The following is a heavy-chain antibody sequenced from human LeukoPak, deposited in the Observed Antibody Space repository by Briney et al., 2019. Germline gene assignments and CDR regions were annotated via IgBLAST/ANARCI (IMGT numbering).Heavy chain of an antibody. CDR1: GFTFSSYG. Sequence: GGSLRLSCAASGFTFSSYGMSWVRQAPGKGLEWVSAISGGGGSTYYADSVKGRFTISRDNSKNTLYLQMNSLRAEDTAVYYCAKWADSSGYYYFDYWGQGTLVTVSS. V-gene: IGHV3-23*01. CDR2: ISGGGGST. CDR3: AKWADSSGYYYFDY. J-gene: IGHJ4*02. D-gene: IGHD3-22*01.